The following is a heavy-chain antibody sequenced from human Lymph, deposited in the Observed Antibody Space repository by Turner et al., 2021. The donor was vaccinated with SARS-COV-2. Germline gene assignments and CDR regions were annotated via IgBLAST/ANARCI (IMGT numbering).Heavy chain of an antibody. J-gene: IGHJ4*02. CDR3: ARDGGGNFNY. CDR2: ISYDGSNK. CDR1: GFTFSSYA. D-gene: IGHD2-15*01. Sequence: QVQLVESGGGVVQPGRSLRLSCAASGFTFSSYAMHWVRQAPGKGLEWVALISYDGSNKYYADSVKGRVTISRDNSKNTLYLQMNSLRAEDTAVYYCARDGGGNFNYWGQGTLVTVSS. V-gene: IGHV3-30-3*01.